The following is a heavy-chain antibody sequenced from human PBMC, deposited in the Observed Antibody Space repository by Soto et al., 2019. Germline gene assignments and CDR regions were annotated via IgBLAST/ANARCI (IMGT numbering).Heavy chain of an antibody. V-gene: IGHV3-53*01. J-gene: IGHJ1*01. D-gene: IGHD3-22*01. Sequence: EVQLVESGGGLIQPGGSLRLSCAASGFTVSSNYMSWVRQAPGKGLEWVSVIYSGGSTYYADSVKGRFTISRDNSKNTLYLQMNSLRADDTAVYYCARDRVESGYPEYFQHWCQGTLVTVSS. CDR1: GFTVSSNY. CDR3: ARDRVESGYPEYFQH. CDR2: IYSGGST.